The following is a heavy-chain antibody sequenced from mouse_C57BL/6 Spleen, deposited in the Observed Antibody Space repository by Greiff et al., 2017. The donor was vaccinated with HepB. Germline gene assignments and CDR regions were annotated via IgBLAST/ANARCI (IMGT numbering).Heavy chain of an antibody. CDR3: AREGGNYYAMDY. V-gene: IGHV5-4*01. Sequence: EVLLVESGGGLVKPGGSLKLSCAASGFTFSSYAMSWVRQTPEKRLEWVATISDGGSYTYYPDNVKGRFTISRDNAKNNLYLQMSHLKSEDTAMYDCAREGGNYYAMDYWGQGTSVTVSS. CDR1: GFTFSSYA. J-gene: IGHJ4*01. CDR2: ISDGGSYT.